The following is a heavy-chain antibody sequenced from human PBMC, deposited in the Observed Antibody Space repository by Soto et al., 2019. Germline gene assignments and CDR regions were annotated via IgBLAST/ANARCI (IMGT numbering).Heavy chain of an antibody. CDR1: EDTFSIYT. Sequence: GASVKVSCKTSEDTFSIYTLSWVRQAPGQGLVWMGRVLPFLDVTTYSQRFQGRVTITADRSTTTAYMELSSLTFEDTAVYYCARDRKNSNWPNFDSRGPGTLVTVSS. J-gene: IGHJ4*02. CDR2: VLPFLDVT. D-gene: IGHD6-13*01. CDR3: ARDRKNSNWPNFDS. V-gene: IGHV1-69*02.